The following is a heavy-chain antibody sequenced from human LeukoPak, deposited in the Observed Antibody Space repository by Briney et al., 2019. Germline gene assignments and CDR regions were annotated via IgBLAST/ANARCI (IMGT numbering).Heavy chain of an antibody. CDR3: ATVPVAGSPFDY. CDR1: GYTFTRHW. CDR2: IYPDDSDT. V-gene: IGHV5-51*01. D-gene: IGHD1-14*01. Sequence: GESLKISCKASGYTFTRHWIGWVRQMPGKGVEWMGVIYPDDSDTRYSPAFQGQVTISADKSITTAYMQWSSLQASDTAMYYCATVPVAGSPFDYWGQGSLVTVSS. J-gene: IGHJ4*02.